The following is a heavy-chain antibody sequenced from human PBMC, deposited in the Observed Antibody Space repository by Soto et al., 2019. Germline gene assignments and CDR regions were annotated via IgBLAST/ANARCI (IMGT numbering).Heavy chain of an antibody. V-gene: IGHV1-46*01. CDR1: GYTFTSHY. CDR3: GRGETISIFGMDV. J-gene: IGHJ6*02. Sequence: GASVKVSCKASGYTFTSHYMHWVRQAPRQGPEWLGIINPSGGATTYAQKFQGRVTMTRDTSTSTVYMELSSLRSEDTAVYYCGRGETISIFGMDVWGQGTTVTVSS. CDR2: INPSGGAT. D-gene: IGHD2-21*01.